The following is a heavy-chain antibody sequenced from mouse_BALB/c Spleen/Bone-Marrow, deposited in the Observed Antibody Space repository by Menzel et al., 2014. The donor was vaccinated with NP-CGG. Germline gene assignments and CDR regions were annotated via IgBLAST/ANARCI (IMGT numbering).Heavy chain of an antibody. V-gene: IGHV1S130*01. CDR1: GYTFTNSW. CDR2: IHPDSGNS. J-gene: IGHJ2*01. D-gene: IGHD3-1*01. CDR3: SRHHRFAYYFDY. Sequence: QVHVKQSGSVLVRPGASVKLSCKASGYTFTNSWIHWAKQRPGHGPEWIGEIHPDSGNSNYNEIFKGKARLTVDSSSSTAYADLSSLTSEDSAVYYCSRHHRFAYYFDYWGQGTTLTVSS.